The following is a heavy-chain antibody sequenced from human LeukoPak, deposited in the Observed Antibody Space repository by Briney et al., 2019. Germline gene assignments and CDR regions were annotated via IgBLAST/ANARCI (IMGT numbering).Heavy chain of an antibody. Sequence: ASVKVSCKASGYTFTSYDINWVRQATGQGLEWMGWMNPNSGNTGYAQKFQGRVTMTRNTSISTAYMELSSLRSEDTAVYYCARTSKGSGSYSDAFDIWGQGTMVTASS. CDR1: GYTFTSYD. D-gene: IGHD3-10*01. J-gene: IGHJ3*02. CDR2: MNPNSGNT. V-gene: IGHV1-8*01. CDR3: ARTSKGSGSYSDAFDI.